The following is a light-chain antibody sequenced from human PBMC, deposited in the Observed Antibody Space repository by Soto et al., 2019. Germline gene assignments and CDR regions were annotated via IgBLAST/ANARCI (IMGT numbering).Light chain of an antibody. CDR2: DAS. Sequence: EIVLTQSPVTLSLSPGERATLSCRASQSVNSYLVWYQQKPGQSPRLLIYDASNRATGIPARFSGSGSGTDFTLTISSLEPEDFAVYYCQQRYNWPRTFGRGTKLEIK. CDR3: QQRYNWPRT. V-gene: IGKV3-11*01. CDR1: QSVNSY. J-gene: IGKJ2*01.